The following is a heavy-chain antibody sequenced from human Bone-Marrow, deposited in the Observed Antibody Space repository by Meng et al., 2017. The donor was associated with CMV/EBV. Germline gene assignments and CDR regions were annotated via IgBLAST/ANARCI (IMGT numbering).Heavy chain of an antibody. J-gene: IGHJ5*02. CDR1: GYTFTSYY. CDR2: INPSGGST. Sequence: QVRLVQSGAEVKKPGASVKVSCKASGYTFTSYYMHWVRQAPGQGLEWMGIINPSGGSTSYAQKFQGRVTMTRDTSTSTVYMELSSLRSEDTAVYYCARDLVVVPAANNWFDPWGQGTLVTVSS. D-gene: IGHD2-2*01. V-gene: IGHV1-46*01. CDR3: ARDLVVVPAANNWFDP.